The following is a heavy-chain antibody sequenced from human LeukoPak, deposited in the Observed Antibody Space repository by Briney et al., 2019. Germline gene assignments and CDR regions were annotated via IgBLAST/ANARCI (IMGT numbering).Heavy chain of an antibody. CDR3: AREDESGWRRFDY. J-gene: IGHJ4*02. CDR1: GDTFSGYF. Sequence: ASVKVSCKAFGDTFSGYFIHWVRQAPGQGLEWMGNINIYSGVTNYAQKFQGRVTMTRDTSISTAYMELSSLRSDDTAVYYCAREDESGWRRFDYWGQGTLVTVSS. V-gene: IGHV1-2*02. D-gene: IGHD6-19*01. CDR2: INIYSGVT.